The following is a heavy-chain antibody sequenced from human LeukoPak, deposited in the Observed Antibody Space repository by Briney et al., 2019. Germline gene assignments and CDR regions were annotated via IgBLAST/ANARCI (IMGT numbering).Heavy chain of an antibody. CDR3: AGYCSSTSCYGSTF. V-gene: IGHV4-4*02. CDR1: GGSISSSYW. Sequence: SGTLSLTCAVSGGSISSSYWWSWVRQPPGKGLEWIGELYHSGSTNYNPSLKSRVTMSVDTSKNQFSLKLSSVTAADTAVYYCAGYCSSTSCYGSTFWGQGTLVTVSS. D-gene: IGHD2-2*01. J-gene: IGHJ4*02. CDR2: LYHSGST.